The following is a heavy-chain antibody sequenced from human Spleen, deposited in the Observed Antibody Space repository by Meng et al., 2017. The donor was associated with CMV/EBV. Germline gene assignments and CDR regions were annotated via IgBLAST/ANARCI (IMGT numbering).Heavy chain of an antibody. V-gene: IGHV3-21*01. Sequence: GESLKISCAASGFTFSSYSMNWVRQAPGKGLEWVSSISSSSSYIYYADSVKGRFTISRDNAKNSLYLQMNSLRAEDTAVYYCAIGYCSSTSCSTFDYWGQGTLVTVSS. CDR2: ISSSSSYI. CDR3: AIGYCSSTSCSTFDY. CDR1: GFTFSSYS. J-gene: IGHJ4*02. D-gene: IGHD2-2*02.